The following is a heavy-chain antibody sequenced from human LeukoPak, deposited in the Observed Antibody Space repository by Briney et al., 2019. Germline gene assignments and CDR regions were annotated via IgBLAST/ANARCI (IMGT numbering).Heavy chain of an antibody. D-gene: IGHD1-1*01. V-gene: IGHV2-5*02. CDR1: GFSLSTSGVG. CDR2: IYWDDDK. J-gene: IGHJ4*02. CDR3: AHSPTTGTISGGIDY. Sequence: ESGPTLVNPTQTLTLTCTFSGFSLSTSGVGVGWIRQPPGKALEWLALIYWDDDKRYSPSLKSRLTITKDTSKNQVVLTMTNIDPVDTATYYCAHSPTTGTISGGIDYWGQGTLVTVSS.